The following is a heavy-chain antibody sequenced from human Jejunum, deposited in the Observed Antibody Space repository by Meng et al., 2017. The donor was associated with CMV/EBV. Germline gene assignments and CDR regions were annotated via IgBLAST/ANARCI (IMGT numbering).Heavy chain of an antibody. CDR2: VSYSGYT. CDR3: AREYSSSDY. V-gene: IGHV4-59*01. Sequence: SPTCPASGGSLSGYYWHWIRQPPGRGLEWIGYVSYSGYTSYNPSLKSRVTISGDTSKNQFFLQLTSVTAADTAVYYCAREYSSSDYWGQGKLVTVSS. J-gene: IGHJ4*02. CDR1: GGSLSGYY. D-gene: IGHD5-18*01.